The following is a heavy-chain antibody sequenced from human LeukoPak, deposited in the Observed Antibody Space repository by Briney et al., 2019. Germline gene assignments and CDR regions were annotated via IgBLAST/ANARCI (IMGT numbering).Heavy chain of an antibody. CDR3: ARAGSSIAVAGTPGFYYGMDV. V-gene: IGHV1-2*02. J-gene: IGHJ6*02. Sequence: GASVKVSCKASGYTFTGHYMHWVRQAPGQGLEWMGWINPNSGGTNYAQKFQGRVTMTRDTSISTAYMELSRLRSDDTAVYYCARAGSSIAVAGTPGFYYGMDVWGQGTTVTVSS. CDR2: INPNSGGT. D-gene: IGHD6-19*01. CDR1: GYTFTGHY.